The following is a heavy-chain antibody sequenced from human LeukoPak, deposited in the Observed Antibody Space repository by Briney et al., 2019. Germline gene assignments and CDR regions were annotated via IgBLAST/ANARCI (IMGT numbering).Heavy chain of an antibody. Sequence: ASVKVSCKASGYSFTDYYMHWVRQAPGQGLEWMGWINPNSGGTSYAQKFQGRVTMTRDTSISTAYVELSGLTSDDTAVYYCARSFPVFDTTSTHFDYWGQGTPITVSS. CDR3: ARSFPVFDTTSTHFDY. CDR1: GYSFTDYY. V-gene: IGHV1-2*02. CDR2: INPNSGGT. J-gene: IGHJ4*02. D-gene: IGHD2/OR15-2a*01.